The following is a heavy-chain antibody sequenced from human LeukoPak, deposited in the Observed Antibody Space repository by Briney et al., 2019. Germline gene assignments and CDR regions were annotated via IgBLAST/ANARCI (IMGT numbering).Heavy chain of an antibody. D-gene: IGHD1-1*01. V-gene: IGHV4-4*07. CDR2: IHTSGST. J-gene: IGHJ3*01. CDR3: ARALGQDNWNEGAFDV. CDR1: GDSISSYY. Sequence: SETLSLTCTVSGDSISSYYWSWIRQPAGKGLEWIGRIHTSGSTNYNPSLKSRVTMSLDTSKNHFSLKPTSVTAADTAVYYCARALGQDNWNEGAFDVWGQGTMVTVSS.